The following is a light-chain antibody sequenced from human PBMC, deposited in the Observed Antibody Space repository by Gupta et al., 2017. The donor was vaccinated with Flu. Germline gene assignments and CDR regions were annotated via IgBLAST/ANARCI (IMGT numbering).Light chain of an antibody. Sequence: GDRVIITCRASQTIDIYLNWYQQKPGEAPKALISGTSTLKSGVPSRFSGSGSGTDFTLTINSLQPEDFATYYCQQTYKTPWTFGQGTKVDI. V-gene: IGKV1-39*01. J-gene: IGKJ1*01. CDR2: GTS. CDR3: QQTYKTPWT. CDR1: QTIDIY.